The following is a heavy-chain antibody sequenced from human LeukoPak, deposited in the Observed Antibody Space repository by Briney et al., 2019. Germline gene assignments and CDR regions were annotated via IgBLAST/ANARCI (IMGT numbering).Heavy chain of an antibody. D-gene: IGHD7-27*01. CDR3: ARSSRGLGILIGY. J-gene: IGHJ4*01. Sequence: ASVKVSCKASGYTFTSYYMHWVRQAPGQGLEWMGIINPSGGSTGYAQKFQGRVTMTRDTSTSTVYMELSSLRSEDTAVYYCARSSRGLGILIGYWGQEPWSPSPQ. V-gene: IGHV1-46*01. CDR2: INPSGGST. CDR1: GYTFTSYY.